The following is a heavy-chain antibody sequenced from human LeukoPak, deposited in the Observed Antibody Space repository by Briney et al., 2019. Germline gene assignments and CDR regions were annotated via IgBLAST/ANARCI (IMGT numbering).Heavy chain of an antibody. CDR3: ARSIGSDWSPFDY. J-gene: IGHJ4*02. CDR1: RFTFTTYS. V-gene: IGHV3-21*01. D-gene: IGHD3-9*01. Sequence: GGSLRLSCAASRFTFTTYSMNWVRQAPGKGLEWVSSISSSGSHIYYADSVKGRFSVSRDNGKTSLYLQMNSLRVEDTAVYYCARSIGSDWSPFDYWGQGTLVSVSS. CDR2: ISSSGSHI.